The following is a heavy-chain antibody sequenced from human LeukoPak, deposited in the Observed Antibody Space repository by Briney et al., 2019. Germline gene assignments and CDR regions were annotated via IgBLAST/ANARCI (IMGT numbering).Heavy chain of an antibody. CDR2: IIPIFGTA. V-gene: IGHV1-69*13. CDR1: GGTFSSYA. D-gene: IGHD6-13*01. Sequence: SVKVSCKASGGTFSSYAISWVRQAPGQGLEWMGVIIPIFGTANYAQKFQGRVTITADESTSTAYMELSSLRSEDTAVYYCARAGGSSSWYVRYYFDYWGQGTLVTVSS. J-gene: IGHJ4*02. CDR3: ARAGGSSSWYVRYYFDY.